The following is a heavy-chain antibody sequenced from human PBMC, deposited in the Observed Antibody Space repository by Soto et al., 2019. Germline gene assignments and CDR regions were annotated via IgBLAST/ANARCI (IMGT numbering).Heavy chain of an antibody. CDR1: GFTFSSYA. CDR2: ISYDGSNK. V-gene: IGHV3-30-3*01. D-gene: IGHD6-19*01. J-gene: IGHJ3*02. Sequence: QVQLVESGGGVVQPGRSLRLSCAASGFTFSSYAMHWVRQAPGKGLEWVAVISYDGSNKYYADSVKGRFTISRDNSKNXLYLQMNSLRAEDTAVYYCARAYSSGWYASEAFDIWGQGTMVTVSS. CDR3: ARAYSSGWYASEAFDI.